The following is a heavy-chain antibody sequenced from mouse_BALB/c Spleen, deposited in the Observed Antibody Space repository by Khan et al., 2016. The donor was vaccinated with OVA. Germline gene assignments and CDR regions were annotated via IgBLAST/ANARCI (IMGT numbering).Heavy chain of an antibody. CDR2: IDPSDSET. D-gene: IGHD2-2*01. CDR3: TRREKYGYDPSWFAY. J-gene: IGHJ3*01. V-gene: IGHV1-61*01. Sequence: QVQLQQPGAELVRPGASVKLSCKASGYTFTSYWMNWVKQRPGQGLEWIGMIDPSDSETHYNQMFKDKATLTVDKSSSTAYMQLSSLTSEDSAVYYCTRREKYGYDPSWFAYWGQGTLVTVAA. CDR1: GYTFTSYW.